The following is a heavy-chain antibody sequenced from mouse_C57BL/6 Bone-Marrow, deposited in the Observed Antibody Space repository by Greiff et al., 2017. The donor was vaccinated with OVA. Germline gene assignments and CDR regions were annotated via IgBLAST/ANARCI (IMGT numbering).Heavy chain of an antibody. CDR1: GYTFTDYY. CDR3: ARGDSSGYDWYFDV. V-gene: IGHV1-19*01. J-gene: IGHJ1*03. Sequence: EVKLVESGPVLVKPGASVKMSCKASGYTFTDYYMNWVKQSHGKSLEWIGVINPYNGGTSYNQKFKGKATLTVDKSSSTAYMELNSLTSEDSAVYYCARGDSSGYDWYFDVWGTGTTVTVSS. D-gene: IGHD3-2*02. CDR2: INPYNGGT.